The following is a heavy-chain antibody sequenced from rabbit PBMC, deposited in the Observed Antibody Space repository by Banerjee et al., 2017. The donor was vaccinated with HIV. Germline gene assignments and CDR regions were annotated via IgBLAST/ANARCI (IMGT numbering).Heavy chain of an antibody. Sequence: QSLEESGGDLVKPGASLTLTCTASGFSFSSRFWICWVRQAPGKGPEWIACIYADSSGSTYYASWAKGRFTISKTSSTTVTLQMTSLTAADTATYFCAGDSGGYDGHDYSIYLWGPGTLVTVS. CDR2: IYADSSGST. CDR1: GFSFSSRFW. CDR3: AGDSGGYDGHDYSIYL. J-gene: IGHJ4*01. D-gene: IGHD4-1*01. V-gene: IGHV1S40*01.